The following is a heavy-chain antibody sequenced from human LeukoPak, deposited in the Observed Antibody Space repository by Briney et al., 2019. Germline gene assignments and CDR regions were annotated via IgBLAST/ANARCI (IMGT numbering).Heavy chain of an antibody. CDR1: GFTVSSNY. CDR3: ARDGDYGDYFDY. Sequence: GGSLRLSCAASGFTVSSNYMSWVRQAPGKGLEWVSVIYSGGSTYNADSVKGRFTISRDNSKNTLYLQMNSLRAEDTAVYYCARDGDYGDYFDYWGQGTLVTVSS. D-gene: IGHD4-17*01. J-gene: IGHJ4*02. CDR2: IYSGGST. V-gene: IGHV3-53*01.